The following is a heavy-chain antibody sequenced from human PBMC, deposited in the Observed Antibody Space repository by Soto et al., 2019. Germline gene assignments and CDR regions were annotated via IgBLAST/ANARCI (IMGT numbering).Heavy chain of an antibody. CDR1: GFRFSNYA. CDR2: ITPAGDRT. CDR3: AREMPKDRGRYTIGS. Sequence: EVQLLESGGVLVQPGGSLRLSCAASGFRFSNYAMDWVRQAPGEGLEWVSAITPAGDRTYYVQSVKGRFIISRDNSKNTCYLQMSTLRPEDSAVYFCAREMPKDRGRYTIGSWGLGTLVTVSS. V-gene: IGHV3-23*01. J-gene: IGHJ4*02. D-gene: IGHD3-16*02.